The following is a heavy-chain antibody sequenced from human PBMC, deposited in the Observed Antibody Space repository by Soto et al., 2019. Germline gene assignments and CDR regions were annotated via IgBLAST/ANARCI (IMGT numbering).Heavy chain of an antibody. CDR1: GGSISSAGYY. Sequence: QVQLQESGPGLVKPSQTLSLTCTVSGGSISSAGYYWSWIRQHPGKGLEWIGYIYSSGSTNYNPSLKSRVSISIDTSKNQFSLRLSSVTAADTAVYYCAKGPTYYYDSSGYFDYWGQGTLVTVSS. J-gene: IGHJ4*02. CDR3: AKGPTYYYDSSGYFDY. D-gene: IGHD3-22*01. V-gene: IGHV4-31*03. CDR2: IYSSGST.